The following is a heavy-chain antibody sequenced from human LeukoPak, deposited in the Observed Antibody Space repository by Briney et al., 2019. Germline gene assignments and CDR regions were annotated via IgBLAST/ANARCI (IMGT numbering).Heavy chain of an antibody. CDR3: ARGLEGSGPDAFDI. CDR1: GGSISSYY. J-gene: IGHJ3*02. D-gene: IGHD2-15*01. CDR2: IYYSGST. V-gene: IGHV4-59*01. Sequence: PSETLSLTCTVSGGSISSYYWSWIRQPPGKGLEWIGYIYYSGSTNYNPSLKSRVTISVDTSKNQFSLKLSSVTAADTAVYYCARGLEGSGPDAFDIWGQGTMVTVSS.